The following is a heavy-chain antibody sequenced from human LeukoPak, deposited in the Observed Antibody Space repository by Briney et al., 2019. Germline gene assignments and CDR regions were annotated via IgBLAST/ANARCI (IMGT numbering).Heavy chain of an antibody. CDR2: INPNSGGT. CDR3: ARGTYYYDSSGLKVYYFDY. J-gene: IGHJ4*02. D-gene: IGHD3-22*01. V-gene: IGHV1-2*02. CDR1: GYTFTGYY. Sequence: ASVKVSCKASGYTFTGYYMHWVRQAPGQGLEWMGWINPNSGGTNYAQKFQGRVTITADKSTSTAYMELSSLRSEDTAVYYCARGTYYYDSSGLKVYYFDYWGQGTLVTVSS.